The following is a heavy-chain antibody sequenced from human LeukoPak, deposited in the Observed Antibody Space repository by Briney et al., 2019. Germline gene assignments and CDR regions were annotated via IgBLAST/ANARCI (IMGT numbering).Heavy chain of an antibody. D-gene: IGHD3-22*01. CDR2: IYTSGST. J-gene: IGHJ4*02. Sequence: PSETLSLTCTVSGGSISSYYWSWIRQPAGKGLEWIGRIYTSGSTNYNPSLKSRVTMSVDTSKNQFSLKLSSVTAADTAVYYCARDYYDSSGYYYLGDYFDYWGQGTLVTVSS. V-gene: IGHV4-4*07. CDR3: ARDYYDSSGYYYLGDYFDY. CDR1: GGSISSYY.